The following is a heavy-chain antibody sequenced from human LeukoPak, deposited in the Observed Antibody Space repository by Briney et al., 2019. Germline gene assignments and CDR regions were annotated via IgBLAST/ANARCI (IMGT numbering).Heavy chain of an antibody. CDR3: ARDLGVVISDAFDI. D-gene: IGHD3-3*01. J-gene: IGHJ3*02. CDR1: GFTFSDYY. V-gene: IGHV3-11*04. Sequence: GGSLRLSCAASGFTFSDYYMSWIRQAPGKGLEWVSYISSSGSTIYYADSVKGRFTISRDNAKNSLYLQMNSLRAEDTAVYYCARDLGVVISDAFDIWGQGAMVTVSS. CDR2: ISSSGSTI.